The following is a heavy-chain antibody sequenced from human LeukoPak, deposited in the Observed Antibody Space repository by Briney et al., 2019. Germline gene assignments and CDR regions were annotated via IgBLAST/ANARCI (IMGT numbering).Heavy chain of an antibody. CDR3: ARSAVPAAISLYYYYYMDV. J-gene: IGHJ6*03. Sequence: SETLSLTCTVSGGSISSYYWSWIRQPAGKGLEWIGRIYTSGSTNYNPSLKSRVTMSVDTSKNQFSLKLSSVTAADTAVYYCARSAVPAAISLYYYYYMDVWGKGTTVTVSS. CDR1: GGSISSYY. V-gene: IGHV4-4*07. D-gene: IGHD2-2*02. CDR2: IYTSGST.